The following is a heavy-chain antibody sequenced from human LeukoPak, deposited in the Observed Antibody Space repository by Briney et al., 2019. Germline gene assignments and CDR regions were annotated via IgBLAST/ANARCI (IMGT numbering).Heavy chain of an antibody. CDR1: GGSISSSTSY. Sequence: SETLSLTCTVSGGSISSSTSYWGWIRQSPGKGLEWIGSIYYSGSTYYNPSLKSRVTISVDTSKNQFSLKLSSVTAADTAVYYCASLRFLEWLLYDYWGQGTLVTVSS. V-gene: IGHV4-39*01. CDR3: ASLRFLEWLLYDY. J-gene: IGHJ4*02. D-gene: IGHD3-3*01. CDR2: IYYSGST.